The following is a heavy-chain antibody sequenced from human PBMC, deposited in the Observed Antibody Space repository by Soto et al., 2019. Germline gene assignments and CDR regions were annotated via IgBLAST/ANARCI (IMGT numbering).Heavy chain of an antibody. V-gene: IGHV3-30-3*01. J-gene: IGHJ4*02. Sequence: GGSLRLSCAASGFTFSTYTMHWVRQAPGKGLEWLADISYDGINKYFADSVKGRFTISRDNSKNTLYLQMNSLRADDTAVYYCAKAARGYTSGWYEYYFDYWGQGTLVTVSS. D-gene: IGHD6-19*01. CDR3: AKAARGYTSGWYEYYFDY. CDR1: GFTFSTYT. CDR2: ISYDGINK.